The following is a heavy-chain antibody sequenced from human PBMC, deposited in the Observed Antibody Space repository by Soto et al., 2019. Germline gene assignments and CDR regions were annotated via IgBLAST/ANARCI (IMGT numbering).Heavy chain of an antibody. J-gene: IGHJ4*02. CDR2: IYHSGNT. V-gene: IGHV4-38-2*01. CDR1: GYSITNGYY. Sequence: SETLSLTCAVSGYSITNGYYWGWIRQPPGKGLEWIGSIYHSGNTYYNPSLKSRVTLSIDTSKNQFSLKLRSVTAADTAMYYCARVKLAGRGSFHNWGQGTLVTVSS. D-gene: IGHD3-3*02. CDR3: ARVKLAGRGSFHN.